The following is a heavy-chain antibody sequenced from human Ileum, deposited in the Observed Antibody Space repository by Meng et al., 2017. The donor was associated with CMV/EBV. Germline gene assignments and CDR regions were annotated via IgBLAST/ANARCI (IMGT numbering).Heavy chain of an antibody. CDR2: INTNAGNP. D-gene: IGHD1-26*01. CDR1: GYNFTSNN. V-gene: IGHV7-4-1*02. J-gene: IGHJ4*02. CDR3: ARDGLSGRYFDY. Sequence: QVQLLRSGSEMKKPGASVKASCKASGYNFTSNNIIWVRQAPEQGPEWMGWINTNAGNPTYAHGFTGRFVFSLDTSVSTTYLQISSLKAEDTAVYYCARDGLSGRYFDYWGRGTLVTVSS.